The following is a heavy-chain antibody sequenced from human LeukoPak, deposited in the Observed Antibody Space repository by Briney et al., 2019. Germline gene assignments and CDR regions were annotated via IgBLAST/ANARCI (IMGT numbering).Heavy chain of an antibody. D-gene: IGHD3-22*01. V-gene: IGHV3-74*03. J-gene: IGHJ3*02. CDR1: GFTFSSYW. CDR2: ISSDGSST. CDR3: AKVQYYYDSSGLQGAFDI. Sequence: GGSLRLSCAGSGFTFSSYWMHWVRQVPGKGLVWVSRISSDGSSTTYADSVKGRFTISRDNAKNTLYLQMNSLRAEDTALYYCAKVQYYYDSSGLQGAFDIWGQGTMVTVSS.